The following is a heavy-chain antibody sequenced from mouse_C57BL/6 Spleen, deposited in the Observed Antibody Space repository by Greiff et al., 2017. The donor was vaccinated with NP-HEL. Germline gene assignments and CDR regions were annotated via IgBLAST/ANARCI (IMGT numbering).Heavy chain of an antibody. CDR2: IFPGSGST. V-gene: IGHV1-56*01. Sequence: VQLQQSGPELVRPGASVQISCKAPGYTFTSHWMQWVRQRPGQGLEWIGEIFPGSGSTYYIEKFKGKATLTMDTSTSTAYMQLSSLTSGDSAVFFCARSSYGYFDVWGTGTTVTVSS. CDR1: GYTFTSHW. J-gene: IGHJ1*03. CDR3: ARSSYGYFDV.